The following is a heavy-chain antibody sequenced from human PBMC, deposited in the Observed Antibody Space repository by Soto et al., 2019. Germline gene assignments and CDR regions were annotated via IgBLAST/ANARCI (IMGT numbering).Heavy chain of an antibody. D-gene: IGHD6-19*01. J-gene: IGHJ2*01. Sequence: QVQLVQSGAEVKKPGSSVKVSCKASGGTFSNYAISWVRQAPGQGLEWMGGIIPIFGTANYAQKFQGRVKIPADESTSIAYMELSSLRSEDTAVYYCAQTLGSAVAGPGRFDLWGRGTLVTVSS. CDR3: AQTLGSAVAGPGRFDL. V-gene: IGHV1-69*12. CDR1: GGTFSNYA. CDR2: IIPIFGTA.